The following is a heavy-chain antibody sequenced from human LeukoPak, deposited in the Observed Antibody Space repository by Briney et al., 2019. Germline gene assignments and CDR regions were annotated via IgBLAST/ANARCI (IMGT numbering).Heavy chain of an antibody. J-gene: IGHJ4*02. CDR3: ARAGGADSPQDLDY. V-gene: IGHV4-39*07. Sequence: SETLSLTCTVSGGSISSSSYYWGWIRQPPEKGLEWVGEINHSGSTNYNPSLKSRVTISVDTSKNQFSLRLTSVTAADTAVYCCARAGGADSPQDLDYWGQGILVTVSS. D-gene: IGHD3-22*01. CDR2: INHSGST. CDR1: GGSISSSSYY.